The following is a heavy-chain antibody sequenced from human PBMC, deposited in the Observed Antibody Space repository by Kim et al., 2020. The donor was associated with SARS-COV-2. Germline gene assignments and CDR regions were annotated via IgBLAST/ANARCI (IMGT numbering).Heavy chain of an antibody. CDR3: ARSELLWFGESHVGFDY. J-gene: IGHJ4*02. CDR1: GGSISSSSYY. CDR2: IYYSGST. Sequence: SETLSLTCTVSGGSISSSSYYWGWIRQPPGKGLEWIGSIYYSGSTYYNPSLKSRVTISVDTSKNQFSLKLSSVTAADTAVYYCARSELLWFGESHVGFDYWGQGTLVTVSP. D-gene: IGHD3-10*01. V-gene: IGHV4-39*01.